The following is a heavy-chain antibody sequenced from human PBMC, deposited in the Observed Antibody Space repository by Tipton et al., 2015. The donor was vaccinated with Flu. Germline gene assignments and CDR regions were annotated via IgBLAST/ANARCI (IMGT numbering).Heavy chain of an antibody. D-gene: IGHD1-1*01. CDR1: GDSISTTIYY. V-gene: IGHV4-39*07. J-gene: IGHJ6*02. CDR3: ARDLWNDRRAYYYYGVDV. CDR2: IYYSGTT. Sequence: LRLSCTVSGDSISTTIYYWGWVRQPPGKGLGWIGSIYYSGTTYYNPSLKSRVTISVDSSKNEFSLTLASLTAADTAVYYCARDLWNDRRAYYYYGVDVWGQGTTVTVSS.